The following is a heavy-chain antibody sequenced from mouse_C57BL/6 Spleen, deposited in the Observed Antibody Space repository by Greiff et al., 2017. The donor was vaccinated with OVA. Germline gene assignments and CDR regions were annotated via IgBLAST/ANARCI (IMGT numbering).Heavy chain of an antibody. J-gene: IGHJ1*03. D-gene: IGHD6-1*01. CDR1: GFTFTDYY. V-gene: IGHV7-3*01. CDR2: IRNKANGYTT. CDR3: ARSPLPLWYFDV. Sequence: EVKLVESGGGLVQPGGSLSLSCAASGFTFTDYYMSWVRQPPGKALEWLGFIRNKANGYTTEYSASVKGRFTISRDNSQSILYLQMNALRAEDSATYYCARSPLPLWYFDVWGTGTTVTVAS.